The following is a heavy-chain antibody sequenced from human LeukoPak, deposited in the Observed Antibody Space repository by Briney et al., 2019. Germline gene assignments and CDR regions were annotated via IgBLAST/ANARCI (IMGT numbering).Heavy chain of an antibody. CDR2: IYTSGST. V-gene: IGHV4-4*09. CDR3: ARLHRHQLVRRYYYYMDV. Sequence: SETLSLTCTVSGGSISSYYWSWIRQPPGKGLEWIGYIYTSGSTNYNPSLKSRVTISVDTSKNQFSLKLSSVTAADTAVYYCARLHRHQLVRRYYYYMDVWGKGTTVTVSS. D-gene: IGHD6-13*01. CDR1: GGSISSYY. J-gene: IGHJ6*03.